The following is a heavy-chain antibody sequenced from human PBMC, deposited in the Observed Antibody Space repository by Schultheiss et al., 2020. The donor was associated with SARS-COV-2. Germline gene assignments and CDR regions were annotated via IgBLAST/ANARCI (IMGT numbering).Heavy chain of an antibody. V-gene: IGHV3-30-3*01. J-gene: IGHJ1*01. CDR3: ARDPYCGGDCYSYFQH. Sequence: GGSLRLSCAASGFTSSSYAMHWVRQAPGKGLEWVALISHDGGSVNYADSVRGRFTISRDNSKNTVDLQVNSARGEDTAVYYCARDPYCGGDCYSYFQHWGQGTLVTVSS. CDR2: ISHDGGSV. CDR1: GFTSSSYA. D-gene: IGHD2-21*02.